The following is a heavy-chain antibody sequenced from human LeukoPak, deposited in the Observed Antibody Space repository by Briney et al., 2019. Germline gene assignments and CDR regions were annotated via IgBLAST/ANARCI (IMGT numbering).Heavy chain of an antibody. Sequence: GASVKVSCKASAYTVTGYYLHWVRQPPGQGLEWMGWINPNSGGTKFAQKFQGRVTMTRDTSINTAYMELSRLRSDDTAVYYCATEIEYCSSTSCSRKGFYIWGQGTMVTVSS. V-gene: IGHV1-2*02. CDR3: ATEIEYCSSTSCSRKGFYI. CDR1: AYTVTGYY. D-gene: IGHD2-2*01. CDR2: INPNSGGT. J-gene: IGHJ3*02.